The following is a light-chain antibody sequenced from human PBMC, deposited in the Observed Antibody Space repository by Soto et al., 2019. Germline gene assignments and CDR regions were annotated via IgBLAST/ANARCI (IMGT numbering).Light chain of an antibody. CDR3: QQDTSFPLT. CDR2: AAS. V-gene: IGKV1-12*01. J-gene: IGKJ4*01. Sequence: DIQMTQSPSSVSASVGDRVTITCRASQDISNWLAWYQQKPGKAPKLLINAASSLQSGVPSRFSGSGSGTDFTLAISSLQPDDFATYYCQQDTSFPLTFGGGTKVEIK. CDR1: QDISNW.